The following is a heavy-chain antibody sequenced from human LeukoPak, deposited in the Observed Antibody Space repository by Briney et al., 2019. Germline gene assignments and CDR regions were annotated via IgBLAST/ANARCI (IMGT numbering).Heavy chain of an antibody. CDR3: AREIVATSGERAFDI. CDR1: GGSISSGGYY. D-gene: IGHD5-12*01. CDR2: IYYSGGT. V-gene: IGHV4-31*03. Sequence: PSETLSLTCTVSGGSISSGGYYWSWIRQHPGKGLEWIGYIYYSGGTYYNPSLKSRVTISVDTSKNQFSLKLSSVTAADTAVYYCAREIVATSGERAFDIWGQGTMVTVSS. J-gene: IGHJ3*02.